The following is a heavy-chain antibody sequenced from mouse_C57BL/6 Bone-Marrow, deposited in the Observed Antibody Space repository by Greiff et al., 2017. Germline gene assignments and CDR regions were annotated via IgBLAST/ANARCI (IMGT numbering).Heavy chain of an antibody. CDR2: INPSNGGT. V-gene: IGHV1-53*01. J-gene: IGHJ4*01. CDR1: GYTSTSYW. CDR3: AIMDY. Sequence: QVQLQQLGTERVKLGAPVKLSGKASGYTSTSYWMHWVKQRLEQGLEWMGNINPSNGGTNANEKFKSKATLTVDKSSSTAYMQLSSLTSEDSAVYYCAIMDYWGQGTSVTVSS.